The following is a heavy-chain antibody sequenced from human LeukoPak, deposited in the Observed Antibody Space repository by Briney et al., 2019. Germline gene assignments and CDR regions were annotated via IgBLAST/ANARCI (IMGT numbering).Heavy chain of an antibody. V-gene: IGHV3-74*01. J-gene: IGHJ3*02. D-gene: IGHD5-24*01. CDR1: GFTFSSYW. CDR3: ARTDGFLAFDI. CDR2: INSDGSST. Sequence: GGSLRLSCAASGFTFSSYWMHWVRQAPGKGLVWVSRINSDGSSTSYADSVKGRFTISRDNAKNTLYLQMNSLRAEDTAVYYCARTDGFLAFDIWGQGTTVTVSS.